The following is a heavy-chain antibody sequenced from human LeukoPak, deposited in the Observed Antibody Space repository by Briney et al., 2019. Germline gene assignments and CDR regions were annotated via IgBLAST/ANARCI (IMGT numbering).Heavy chain of an antibody. J-gene: IGHJ5*02. D-gene: IGHD3-3*01. CDR1: GFTFSDYY. CDR2: ISSSGSTI. Sequence: PGGSLRLSCAASGFTFSDYYMSWIRQAPGKGLEWVSYISSSGSTIYYADSVKGRFTISRDNAKNSLYLQMNSLRAEDTAVYYCARVNLDFWSGYYTSRWFDPWGQGTLVTVSS. CDR3: ARVNLDFWSGYYTSRWFDP. V-gene: IGHV3-11*01.